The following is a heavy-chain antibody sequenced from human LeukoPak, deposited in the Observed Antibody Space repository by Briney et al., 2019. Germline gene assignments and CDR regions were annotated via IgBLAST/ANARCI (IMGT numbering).Heavy chain of an antibody. CDR3: ARVTRYRSGWFDY. J-gene: IGHJ4*02. D-gene: IGHD6-19*01. CDR2: ISSSGSTI. CDR1: GFTFSSYE. Sequence: GGSLRLSCAASGFTFSSYEMNWVRQAPGKGLEWVSYISSSGSTIYYADSVKGRLTISGDNAKNSLYLQMNSLRAEDTAVYYCARVTRYRSGWFDYWGQGTLVTVSS. V-gene: IGHV3-48*03.